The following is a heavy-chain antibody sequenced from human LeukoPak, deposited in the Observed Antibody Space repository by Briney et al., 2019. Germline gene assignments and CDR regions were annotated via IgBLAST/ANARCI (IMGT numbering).Heavy chain of an antibody. J-gene: IGHJ3*02. CDR3: ASLGSSHGPGDDAFDI. CDR2: ISHSGIT. Sequence: PSETLSLTCAVSGGSFSGYYWSWIRQPPGKGLEWIGEISHSGITNYNPSLKSRLTISPDTSRNQFSLRLSSVTAADTAVYYCASLGSSHGPGDDAFDIWGVGTVVTVSS. D-gene: IGHD1-26*01. V-gene: IGHV4-34*01. CDR1: GGSFSGYY.